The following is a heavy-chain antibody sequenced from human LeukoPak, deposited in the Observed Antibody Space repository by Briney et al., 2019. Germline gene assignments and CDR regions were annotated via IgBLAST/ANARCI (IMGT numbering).Heavy chain of an antibody. CDR1: GFTFSTST. CDR3: VRIPNNAGFPNWFDP. Sequence: GGSLRLSCAASGFTFSTSTMNWVRQAPGKGLEWVSSISGRSDYMYYADSVKGRFTISRDNAKNSLYLQMNGLRAEDTAVYYCVRIPNNAGFPNWFDPWGQGTLVTVSS. D-gene: IGHD1-14*01. J-gene: IGHJ5*02. V-gene: IGHV3-21*01. CDR2: ISGRSDYM.